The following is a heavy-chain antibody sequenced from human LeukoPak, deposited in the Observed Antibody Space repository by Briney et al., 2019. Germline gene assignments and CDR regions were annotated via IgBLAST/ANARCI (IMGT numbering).Heavy chain of an antibody. V-gene: IGHV5-51*01. D-gene: IGHD6-19*01. Sequence: GESLKISCRGSGYSFPTYWIAWVRQMSGKGLEWMGIIYPGDSNVKYSPSFQGQVTISADKSISTAYLEWRSLKASDTAMYYCVSGIAVQTWGQGTLVTVSS. CDR3: VSGIAVQT. J-gene: IGHJ5*02. CDR2: IYPGDSNV. CDR1: GYSFPTYW.